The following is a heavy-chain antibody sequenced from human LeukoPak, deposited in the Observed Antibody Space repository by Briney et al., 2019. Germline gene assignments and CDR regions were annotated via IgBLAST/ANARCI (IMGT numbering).Heavy chain of an antibody. Sequence: PGGSLRLSCAASGFTFSSHAMSWVRQAPGKGLEWVSTISSSGGSTNYEDSVKGRFTISRDNSKNTLYLRMNSLRAEDTAVYYCAKGKGGSIMIAFGGVIASDYWGQGTLVTVSS. V-gene: IGHV3-23*01. CDR2: ISSSGGST. D-gene: IGHD3-16*02. CDR3: AKGKGGSIMIAFGGVIASDY. CDR1: GFTFSSHA. J-gene: IGHJ4*02.